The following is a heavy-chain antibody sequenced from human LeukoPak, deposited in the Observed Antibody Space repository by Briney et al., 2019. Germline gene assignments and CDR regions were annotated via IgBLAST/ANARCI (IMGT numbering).Heavy chain of an antibody. CDR1: GYTLTSYG. V-gene: IGHV1-18*01. CDR3: ARGRPYDSSGYYLTWFDP. Sequence: ASVKVSCKASGYTLTSYGISWVRQAPGQGLEWMGWISAYNGNTNYAQKLQGRVTMTTDTSTSTAYMELRSLRSDDTAVYYCARGRPYDSSGYYLTWFDPWGQGTLVTVPS. D-gene: IGHD3-22*01. J-gene: IGHJ5*02. CDR2: ISAYNGNT.